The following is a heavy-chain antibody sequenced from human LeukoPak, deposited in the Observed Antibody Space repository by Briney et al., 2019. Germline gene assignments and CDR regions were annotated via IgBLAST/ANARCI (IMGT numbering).Heavy chain of an antibody. CDR1: GGSISSYY. D-gene: IGHD3-16*02. Sequence: SETLSLTCTVSGGSISSYYWSWIRQPPGKGLEWIGEINHSGSTNYNPSLKSRVTISVDTSKNQFSLKLSSVTAADTAVYYCARRGYDYVWGSYREGYNWFDPWGQGTLVTVSS. CDR2: INHSGST. V-gene: IGHV4-34*01. J-gene: IGHJ5*02. CDR3: ARRGYDYVWGSYREGYNWFDP.